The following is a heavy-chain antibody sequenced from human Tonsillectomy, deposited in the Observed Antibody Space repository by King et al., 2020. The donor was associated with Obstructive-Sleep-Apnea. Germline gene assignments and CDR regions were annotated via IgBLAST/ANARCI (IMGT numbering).Heavy chain of an antibody. Sequence: VQLVESGGGVVQPGRSLRLACAASGFTFSSYGLHWVRKAPGKWLEWVAVLSYYGSNKYYADSVKGRCTISRDNSKNTLYLQMNSLRVEDTAVYYCAKDHEYSSSWLIHGMDVWGQGTTVTVSS. D-gene: IGHD6-13*01. CDR2: LSYYGSNK. CDR1: GFTFSSYG. CDR3: AKDHEYSSSWLIHGMDV. V-gene: IGHV3-30*18. J-gene: IGHJ6*02.